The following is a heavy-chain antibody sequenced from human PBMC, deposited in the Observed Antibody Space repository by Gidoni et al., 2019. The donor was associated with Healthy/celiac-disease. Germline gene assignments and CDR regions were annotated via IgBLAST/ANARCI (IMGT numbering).Heavy chain of an antibody. V-gene: IGHV3-21*01. CDR2: ISSSSSYI. CDR1: GFPFRSYS. J-gene: IGHJ6*02. D-gene: IGHD2-2*01. Sequence: EVQLVESGGGLVKPGGSLRLSCAASGFPFRSYSMNWVRQAQGKGLEWVSSISSSSSYIYYADSVKGRFTISRDNAKNSLYLQMNSLRAEDTAVYYCAREREPAAECIMDVWGQGTTVTVSS. CDR3: AREREPAAECIMDV.